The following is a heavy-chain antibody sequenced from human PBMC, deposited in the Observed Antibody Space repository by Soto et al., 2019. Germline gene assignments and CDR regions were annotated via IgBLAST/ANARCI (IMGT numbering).Heavy chain of an antibody. D-gene: IGHD5-12*01. CDR2: INLEGSNT. J-gene: IGHJ4*02. Sequence: GGSLRLSCAASRFLCSNYWMNWVRQAPGKGLVWVSGINLEGSNTTYADSVKGRFTISRDNAENTLYLQMNSLRAEDTAVYYCARGGYGGYDLNSWGLGTLVTVSS. CDR1: RFLCSNYW. V-gene: IGHV3-74*03. CDR3: ARGGYGGYDLNS.